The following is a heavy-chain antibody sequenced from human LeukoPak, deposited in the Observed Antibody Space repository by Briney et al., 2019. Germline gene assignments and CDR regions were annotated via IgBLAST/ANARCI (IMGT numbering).Heavy chain of an antibody. CDR3: ARDSLELHFDY. D-gene: IGHD1-7*01. CDR2: INPKSGGT. V-gene: IGHV1-2*02. J-gene: IGHJ4*02. CDR1: GYTFTGYY. Sequence: ASVKVSCKASGYTFTGYYMHWVGQPPGQGLGGMGWINPKSGGTNYAQKFQGGVTMTRDTSISTAYMELSRLRSDDTAVYYCARDSLELHFDYWGQGTLVTVSS.